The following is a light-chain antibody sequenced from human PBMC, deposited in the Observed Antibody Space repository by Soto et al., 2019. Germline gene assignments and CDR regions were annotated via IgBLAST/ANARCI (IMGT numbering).Light chain of an antibody. J-gene: IGKJ1*01. Sequence: DIPMTQSPSTLSASVGDRVTVTCRASQSINGWLAWYQQKPGKAPKLLIYDASSLHSGVPSRFTGSGFVTEFTLTISSLQPEDFATYYCQQYHRYSRTFGQGTKVEIK. CDR1: QSINGW. CDR2: DAS. V-gene: IGKV1-5*01. CDR3: QQYHRYSRT.